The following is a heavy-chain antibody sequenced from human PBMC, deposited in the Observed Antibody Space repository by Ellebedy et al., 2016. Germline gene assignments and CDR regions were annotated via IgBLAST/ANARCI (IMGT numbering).Heavy chain of an antibody. CDR3: ARAPCGGDCYSDNWFDP. D-gene: IGHD2-21*02. Sequence: ASVKVSCKVSGYTLTELSMHWVRQAPGKGLEWMGGFDPEDGEAIYAQKLQGRVTMTRDTSTSTVYMELSSLRSEDTAVYYCARAPCGGDCYSDNWFDPWGQGTLVTVSS. V-gene: IGHV1-24*01. CDR1: GYTLTELS. J-gene: IGHJ5*02. CDR2: FDPEDGEA.